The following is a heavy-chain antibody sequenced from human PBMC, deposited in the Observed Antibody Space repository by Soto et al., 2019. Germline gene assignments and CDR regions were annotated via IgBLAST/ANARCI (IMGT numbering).Heavy chain of an antibody. CDR3: ASGAYGMDV. J-gene: IGHJ6*02. V-gene: IGHV3-48*02. CDR2: ISSSSSTI. CDR1: GFTFSGSA. Sequence: GGSLRLSCAASGFTFSGSAMNWVRQAPGKGLEWVSYISSSSSTIYYADSVKGRFTISRDNAKNSLYLQMNSLRDEDTAVYYCASGAYGMDVWGQGTTVTVSS. D-gene: IGHD2-15*01.